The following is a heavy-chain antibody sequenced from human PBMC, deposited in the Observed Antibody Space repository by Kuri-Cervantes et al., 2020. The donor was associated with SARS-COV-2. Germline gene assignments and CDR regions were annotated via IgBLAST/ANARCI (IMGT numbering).Heavy chain of an antibody. D-gene: IGHD3-10*01. CDR3: ARDRGDYFDY. V-gene: IGHV1-2*02. CDR2: INPNSGGT. CDR1: GYTFTGYY. J-gene: IGHJ4*02. Sequence: ASVKVSCKASGYTFTGYYMHWVRQAPGQGLEWMGWINPNSGGTNYAQKFQGRVTMTRDTSISTAHMELSSLRSEDTAVYYCARDRGDYFDYWGQGTLVTVSS.